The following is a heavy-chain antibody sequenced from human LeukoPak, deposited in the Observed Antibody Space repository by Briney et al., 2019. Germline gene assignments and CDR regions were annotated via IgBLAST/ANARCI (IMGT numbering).Heavy chain of an antibody. CDR3: ATLDPHYDILTGQTD. V-gene: IGHV1-24*01. J-gene: IGHJ4*02. CDR2: FDPEDGET. D-gene: IGHD3-9*01. Sequence: ASVKVSCKVSGYTLTELSMHWVRQAPGKGLEWMGGFDPEDGETIYAQKFQGRVTMTEDTSTDTAYMELSSLRSEDTAVYYCATLDPHYDILTGQTDWGREPWSPSPQ. CDR1: GYTLTELS.